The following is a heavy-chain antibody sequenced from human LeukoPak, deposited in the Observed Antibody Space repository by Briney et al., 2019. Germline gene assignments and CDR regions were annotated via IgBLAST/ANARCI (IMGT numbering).Heavy chain of an antibody. CDR1: GFTFISPR. J-gene: IGHJ4*02. CDR3: ARGESWSGPRGLDH. V-gene: IGHV3-7*01. D-gene: IGHD3-3*01. Sequence: TGGSLRLSSADSGFTFISPRMSWVRQAPGKGLEYVANIKRDESEIYYVDSVRGRFTISRDNAKNSLYLQMNSLRVEDTAVYYCARGESWSGPRGLDHWGQGTLVTVSS. CDR2: IKRDESEI.